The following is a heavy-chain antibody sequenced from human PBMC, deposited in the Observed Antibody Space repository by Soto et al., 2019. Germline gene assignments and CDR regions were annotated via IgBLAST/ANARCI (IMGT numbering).Heavy chain of an antibody. CDR2: INHSGST. D-gene: IGHD3-3*01. V-gene: IGHV4-34*01. CDR1: GGSFRGYY. Sequence: SETLSLTCAVYGGSFRGYYWSWIRQPPGKGLEWIGEINHSGSTNYNPSLKSRVTISVDTSKNQFSLKLSSVTAADTAVYYCARGDLYFDFWGQGALVSVSS. CDR3: ARGDLYFDF. J-gene: IGHJ4*02.